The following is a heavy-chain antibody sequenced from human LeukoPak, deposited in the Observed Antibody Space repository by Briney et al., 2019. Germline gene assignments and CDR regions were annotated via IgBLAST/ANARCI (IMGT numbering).Heavy chain of an antibody. CDR1: GFTVSSNY. CDR3: VRDHYDSSGYSDY. J-gene: IGHJ4*02. CDR2: IYSGGST. D-gene: IGHD3-22*01. Sequence: GGSLRLSCAASGFTVSSNYMSWVRQAPGKGLEWVSIIYSGGSTYYADSVKGRFTISRDNSKNTVYLQMNSLRAEDTAVYYCVRDHYDSSGYSDYWGRGTLVTVSS. V-gene: IGHV3-66*01.